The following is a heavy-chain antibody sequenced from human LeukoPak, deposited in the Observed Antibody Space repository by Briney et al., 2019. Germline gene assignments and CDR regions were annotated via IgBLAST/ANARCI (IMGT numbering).Heavy chain of an antibody. CDR3: ARDLGYCSGGSCYGLDY. CDR2: ISSSSSYI. D-gene: IGHD2-15*01. CDR1: GFTFSSYS. V-gene: IGHV3-21*01. Sequence: PGGSLRLSCAASGFTFSSYSMNWVRQAPGKGLEWVSSISSSSSYIYYAASVQGPFTISRDNAKNSLYLQMSSLRAEDTAVYYCARDLGYCSGGSCYGLDYWGQGTLVTVSS. J-gene: IGHJ4*02.